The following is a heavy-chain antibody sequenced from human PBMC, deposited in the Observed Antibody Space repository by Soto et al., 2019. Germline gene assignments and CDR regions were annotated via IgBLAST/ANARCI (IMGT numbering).Heavy chain of an antibody. Sequence: QVHLQESGPGQVKPSETLSLICTVSGGSVNSDTFYWSWMRQPPGRGLEWIGHIYYSGSTNYNPSLKNRVTISIDTSRNQFSLKLTSVTAADTAVYYCAREFSNSPEAFDSWGQGSLVTVSS. CDR3: AREFSNSPEAFDS. CDR1: GGSVNSDTFY. J-gene: IGHJ4*02. D-gene: IGHD6-6*01. CDR2: IYYSGST. V-gene: IGHV4-61*01.